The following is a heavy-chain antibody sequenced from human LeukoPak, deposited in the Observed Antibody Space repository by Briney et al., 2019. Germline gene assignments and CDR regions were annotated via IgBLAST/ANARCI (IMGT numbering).Heavy chain of an antibody. CDR1: GGSFSGYY. Sequence: ASETLSLTCAVYGGSFSGYYWSWIRQHPGKGLEWIGYIYYSGSTYYNPSLKSRVTISVDTSKNQFSLKLSSVTAADTAVYYCARVSGFGELLGGFGYWGQGTLVTVSS. CDR2: IYYSGST. V-gene: IGHV4-31*11. D-gene: IGHD3-10*01. J-gene: IGHJ4*02. CDR3: ARVSGFGELLGGFGY.